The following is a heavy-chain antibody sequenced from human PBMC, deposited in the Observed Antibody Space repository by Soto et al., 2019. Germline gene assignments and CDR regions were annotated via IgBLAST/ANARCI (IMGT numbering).Heavy chain of an antibody. CDR2: MNPNSGNT. V-gene: IGHV1-8*01. D-gene: IGHD2-2*01. CDR1: GYTFTSYD. Sequence: ASVKVSCKASGYTFTSYDINWVRQATGQGLEWMGWMNPNSGNTGYAQKFQGRVTMTRNTSISTAYMELGSLGSEDTAVYYCARGRFDCSSTSCYARNWFDPWGQGTLVTVSS. CDR3: ARGRFDCSSTSCYARNWFDP. J-gene: IGHJ5*02.